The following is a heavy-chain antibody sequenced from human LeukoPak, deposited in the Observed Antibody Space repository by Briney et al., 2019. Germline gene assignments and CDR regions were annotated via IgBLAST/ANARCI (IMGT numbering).Heavy chain of an antibody. J-gene: IGHJ5*01. CDR3: AREFRSGYNSRWFDY. CDR1: GIILSSYW. D-gene: IGHD6-19*01. Sequence: GGSLRLACAASGIILSSYWMSWVRQAPGKGLEWVANIKQDGSEKWYVDSVKGRFTISRDNAKNSLYLQMNSLRVEDTAVYYCAREFRSGYNSRWFDYWGQGTLVTVSS. V-gene: IGHV3-7*01. CDR2: IKQDGSEK.